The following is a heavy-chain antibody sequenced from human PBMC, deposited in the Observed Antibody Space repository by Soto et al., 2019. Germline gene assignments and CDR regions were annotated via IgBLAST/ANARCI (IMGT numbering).Heavy chain of an antibody. CDR2: IYYSGST. Sequence: PSETLSLTCTVSGGSISSYYWSWIRQPPGKGLEWIGYIYYSGSTNYNPSPKSRVTISVDTSKNQFSLKLSSVTAADTAVYYCARERITTVRATYYYYGMDVWGQGTTVTVSS. CDR1: GGSISSYY. D-gene: IGHD3-10*01. J-gene: IGHJ6*02. V-gene: IGHV4-59*01. CDR3: ARERITTVRATYYYYGMDV.